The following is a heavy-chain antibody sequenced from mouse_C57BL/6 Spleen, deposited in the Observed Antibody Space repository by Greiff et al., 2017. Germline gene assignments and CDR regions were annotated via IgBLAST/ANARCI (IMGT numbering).Heavy chain of an antibody. J-gene: IGHJ1*03. D-gene: IGHD2-3*01. CDR2: IDPENGDT. V-gene: IGHV14-4*01. CDR1: GFNIKDDY. Sequence: VQLQQSGAELVRPGASVKLSCTASGFNIKDDYMHWVKQRPEQGLEWIGWIDPENGDTEYASKFQGKATITADTSSNTAYLQLSSLTSEDTAVYYCTTSYDGYYDWYFDVWGTGTTVTVSS. CDR3: TTSYDGYYDWYFDV.